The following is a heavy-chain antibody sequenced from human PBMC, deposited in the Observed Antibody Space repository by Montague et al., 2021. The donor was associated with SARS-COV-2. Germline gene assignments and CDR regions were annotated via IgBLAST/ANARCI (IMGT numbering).Heavy chain of an antibody. CDR1: GGSISSSNYY. CDR2: IYYSGST. J-gene: IGHJ3*01. Sequence: SETLSLTCTVSGGSISSSNYYWDWIRQPPGKGLEWIGSIYYSGSTYYNPSLKSRVTLSVDTSKNHFSLKLTSVTAADTAVYYCARRGRKLLPVATTIGGLDVWGQGTMVTVSS. D-gene: IGHD5-12*01. CDR3: ARRGRKLLPVATTIGGLDV. V-gene: IGHV4-39*01.